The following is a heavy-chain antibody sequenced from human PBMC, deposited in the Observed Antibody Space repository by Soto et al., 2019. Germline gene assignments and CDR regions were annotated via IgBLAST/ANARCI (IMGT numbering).Heavy chain of an antibody. Sequence: SVKVSCKASGGTFSRYSISWVRQAPGQGLEWMGGIIPIFGTANYAQKFQGRVTITADESTSTAYMELSSLRSEDTAVYYCARDRPGIAAAGTGVTGFDPWGQGTLVTVSS. D-gene: IGHD6-13*01. J-gene: IGHJ5*02. CDR2: IIPIFGTA. V-gene: IGHV1-69*13. CDR3: ARDRPGIAAAGTGVTGFDP. CDR1: GGTFSRYS.